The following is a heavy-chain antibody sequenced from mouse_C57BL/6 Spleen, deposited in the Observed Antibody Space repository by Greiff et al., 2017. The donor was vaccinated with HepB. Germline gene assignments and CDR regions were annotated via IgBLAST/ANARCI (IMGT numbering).Heavy chain of an antibody. D-gene: IGHD1-1*01. CDR2: ISYDGSN. Sequence: DVQLQESGPGLVKPSQSLSLTCSVTGYSITSGYYWNWIRQFPGNQLEWMGYISYDGSNNYNPSLKNRISITRDTSKNQFFLKLNSVTTEDTATYYCARDGSYGYFDVWGTGTTVTVSS. J-gene: IGHJ1*03. CDR1: GYSITSGYY. CDR3: ARDGSYGYFDV. V-gene: IGHV3-6*01.